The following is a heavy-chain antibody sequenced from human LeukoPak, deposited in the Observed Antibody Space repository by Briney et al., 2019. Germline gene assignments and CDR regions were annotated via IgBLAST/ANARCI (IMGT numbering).Heavy chain of an antibody. J-gene: IGHJ4*02. CDR3: TRDPPYGSGSYRQVY. Sequence: GGSLRLSCTATGFTFGDYAITWVRQAPGKGREWVGFIRSKAYGGTTQYAASVKGRFTISRDDSKSIAYLQTNSLKTEDTAVYYCTRDPPYGSGSYRQVYWGQGTLVTVSS. CDR1: GFTFGDYA. V-gene: IGHV3-49*04. CDR2: IRSKAYGGTT. D-gene: IGHD3-10*01.